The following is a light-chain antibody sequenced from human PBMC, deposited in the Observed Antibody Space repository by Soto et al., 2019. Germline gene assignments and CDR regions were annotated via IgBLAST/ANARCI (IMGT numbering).Light chain of an antibody. CDR3: QQYYYYPPLI. Sequence: EIVMTQSPATLSVSPGERATLSCRASRNINRNLAWYQQKPGQAPRLLISGASTRATGIPARFSGSGSGTEFTLTVSSLQSEDFAVYYCQQYYYYPPLIFGGGTKVEIK. CDR1: RNINRN. V-gene: IGKV3-15*01. J-gene: IGKJ4*01. CDR2: GAS.